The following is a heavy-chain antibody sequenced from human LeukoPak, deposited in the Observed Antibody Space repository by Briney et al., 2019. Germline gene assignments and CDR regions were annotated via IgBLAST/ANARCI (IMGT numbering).Heavy chain of an antibody. CDR2: ISAYNGNT. V-gene: IGHV1-18*01. CDR3: ARGSSGWYHWDYFDY. J-gene: IGHJ4*02. D-gene: IGHD6-19*01. CDR1: GYTFTSYG. Sequence: ASVKVSCKASGYTFTSYGISWVRQAPGQGLEWMGWISAYNGNTNYAQKLQGRVTMTTDTSTGTAYMELRSLRSDDTAVYYCARGSSGWYHWDYFDYWGQGTLVTVSS.